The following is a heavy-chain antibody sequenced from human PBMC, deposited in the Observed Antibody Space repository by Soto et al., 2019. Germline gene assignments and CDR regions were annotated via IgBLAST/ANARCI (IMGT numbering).Heavy chain of an antibody. D-gene: IGHD3-16*02. CDR1: GGSISSGGYY. CDR3: ARASVRDGYFDY. V-gene: IGHV4-31*03. CDR2: IYYSGST. J-gene: IGHJ4*02. Sequence: KPSETLSLTCTVSGGSISSGGYYWSWIRQHPGKGLEWIGYIYYSGSTYYNPSLKSRVTISVDTSKNQFSLKLSSVTAADTAVYYCARASVRDGYFDYWGQGTLVTVSS.